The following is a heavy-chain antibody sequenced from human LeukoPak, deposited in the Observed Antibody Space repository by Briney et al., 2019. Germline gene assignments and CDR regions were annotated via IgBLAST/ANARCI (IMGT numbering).Heavy chain of an antibody. J-gene: IGHJ4*02. CDR3: AKMSTAEVCFDY. D-gene: IGHD5-24*01. Sequence: PSETLSLTCTVSGGSISSGGYSWSWIRQPPGKGLEWIGYISYSGSTYYNPSLKSRVTMSLDTSKNQFSPKLSSVTAADTAVYYCAKMSTAEVCFDYWGQGTLVTVSS. CDR1: GGSISSGGYS. CDR2: ISYSGST. V-gene: IGHV4-30-4*07.